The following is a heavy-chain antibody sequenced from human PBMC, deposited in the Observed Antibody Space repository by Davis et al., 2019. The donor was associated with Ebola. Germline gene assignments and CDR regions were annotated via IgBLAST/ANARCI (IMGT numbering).Heavy chain of an antibody. D-gene: IGHD3-22*01. CDR2: TYYRSKWFV. CDR1: GDSVSSNSAA. CDR3: ARDPPYDQGYDY. Sequence: MPSETLSLTCAISGDSVSSNSAAWNWIRQSPSRGLEWLGRTYYRSKWFVDYEVSVKSRITINPATSKNQFSRQLTSVTPEDTAVYYCARDPPYDQGYDYWGQGTLVTVSS. J-gene: IGHJ4*02. V-gene: IGHV6-1*01.